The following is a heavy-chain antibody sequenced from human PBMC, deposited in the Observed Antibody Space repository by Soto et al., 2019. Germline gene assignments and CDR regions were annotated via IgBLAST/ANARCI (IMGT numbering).Heavy chain of an antibody. Sequence: QVQLVQSVAEVKKPGSSVKVSCKASGDTLSHYGVSWVRQVPGKGLEWMGGTTAILGTRDYSQKFQVRMTITSDESTTTSQMELNRLTSDDTAVYYCAAGDSSDKEDLWGQGALGTVSA. D-gene: IGHD6-19*01. CDR2: TTAILGTR. V-gene: IGHV1-69*01. J-gene: IGHJ5*02. CDR1: GDTLSHYG. CDR3: AAGDSSDKEDL.